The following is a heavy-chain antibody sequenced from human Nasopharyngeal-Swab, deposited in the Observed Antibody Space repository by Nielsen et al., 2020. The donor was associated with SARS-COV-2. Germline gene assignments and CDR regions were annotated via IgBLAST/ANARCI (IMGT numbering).Heavy chain of an antibody. CDR1: GFTFSSFG. Sequence: GGSLRLSCAASGFTFSSFGMHWVRQAPGKGLEWVAFIAHGASNEYYGDSAKGRFSISRDSSKNTLYLQMNSLRAEDTAVYYCARDGPSGYCTNGVCYSYYMDVWGKGTTVTVSS. CDR3: ARDGPSGYCTNGVCYSYYMDV. V-gene: IGHV3-33*05. CDR2: IAHGASNE. J-gene: IGHJ6*03. D-gene: IGHD2-8*01.